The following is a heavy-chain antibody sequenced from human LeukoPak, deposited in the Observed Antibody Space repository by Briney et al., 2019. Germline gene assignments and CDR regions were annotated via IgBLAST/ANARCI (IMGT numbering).Heavy chain of an antibody. CDR2: IYHSGST. J-gene: IGHJ4*02. CDR1: GGSISSSNW. CDR3: ARSNYDYVWGSYRYYPLFDC. Sequence: SGTLSLTCAVSGGSISSSNWWSWVRQPPGKGLEWIGEIYHSGSTNYNPSLKSRVTISVDKSKNQFSLKLSSVTAADTAVYYCARSNYDYVWGSYRYYPLFDCWGQGTLVTVSS. V-gene: IGHV4-4*02. D-gene: IGHD3-16*02.